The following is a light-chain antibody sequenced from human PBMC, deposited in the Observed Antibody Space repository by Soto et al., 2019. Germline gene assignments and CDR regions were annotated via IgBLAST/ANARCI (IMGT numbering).Light chain of an antibody. CDR1: SSDVGAYNY. J-gene: IGLJ3*02. Sequence: QSALTQPPSASGSPGQSVTISCTGTSSDVGAYNYVSWYQQHAGKAPKLVIYEVTKRPSGVPDRFSGSKSANTASLTVSGLQAEDEAEYYCSSCASSITWVFGGGTKLTVL. CDR3: SSCASSITWV. V-gene: IGLV2-8*01. CDR2: EVT.